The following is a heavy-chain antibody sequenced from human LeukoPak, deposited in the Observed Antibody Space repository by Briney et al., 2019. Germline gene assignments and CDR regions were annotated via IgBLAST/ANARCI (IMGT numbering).Heavy chain of an antibody. D-gene: IGHD1-14*01. CDR1: GGSFSGYY. CDR2: INHSGST. CDR3: ARSRIRYAFDI. J-gene: IGHJ3*02. V-gene: IGHV4-34*01. Sequence: SETLSLTCAVYGGSFSGYYWSWIRQPPGKGLEWIGEINHSGSTNYNPSLKSRVTISVDTSKNQFSLKLSSVTAADTAVYYCARSRIRYAFDIWGQGTMVTVSS.